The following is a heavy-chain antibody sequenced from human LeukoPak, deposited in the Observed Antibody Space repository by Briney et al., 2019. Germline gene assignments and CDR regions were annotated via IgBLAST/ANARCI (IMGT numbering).Heavy chain of an antibody. J-gene: IGHJ6*04. CDR3: TREAGGMDV. D-gene: IGHD1-26*01. CDR2: INTSGNTI. CDR1: GFTFSSYG. V-gene: IGHV3-48*04. Sequence: GGSLRLSCAASGFTFSSYGMNWVRQAPGKGLEWVSDINTSGNTIYYADSVKGRFTISRDNAKNSLYLQMNSLRAEDTAVYYCTREAGGMDVWGKGTTVTIFS.